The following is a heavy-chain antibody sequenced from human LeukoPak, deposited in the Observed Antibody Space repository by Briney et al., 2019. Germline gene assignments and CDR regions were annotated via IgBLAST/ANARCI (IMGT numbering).Heavy chain of an antibody. Sequence: SETLSLTCGVYGGSFSGYYWSWIRQPPGKGLEWIGEINHSGSTNYNPSLKSRVTISVDTSKNQFSLKLSSVTAADTAVYYCARAQQLASDHQPFDYWGQGTLVTVSS. CDR1: GGSFSGYY. D-gene: IGHD6-13*01. J-gene: IGHJ4*02. V-gene: IGHV4-34*01. CDR2: INHSGST. CDR3: ARAQQLASDHQPFDY.